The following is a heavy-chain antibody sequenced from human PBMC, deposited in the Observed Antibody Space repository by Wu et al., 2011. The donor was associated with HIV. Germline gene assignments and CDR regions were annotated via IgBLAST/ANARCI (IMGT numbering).Heavy chain of an antibody. CDR2: INPSGGST. V-gene: IGHV1-46*01. CDR1: GYTFTSYY. Sequence: QVQLVQSGAEVKKPGASVKVSCKVSGYTFTSYYMHWVRQAPGQGLEWMGIINPSGGSTSYAQKFQGRVTMTRDTSTSTVYMELSSLRSEDTAVYYCARSGGGSGSYDGYYYYYYMDVWGKGTTVTVSS. J-gene: IGHJ6*03. CDR3: ARSGGGSGSYDGYYYYYYMDV. D-gene: IGHD3-10*01.